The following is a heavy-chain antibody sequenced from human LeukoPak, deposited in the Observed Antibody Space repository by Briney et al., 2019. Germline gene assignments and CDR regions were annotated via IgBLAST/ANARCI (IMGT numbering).Heavy chain of an antibody. V-gene: IGHV4-34*01. CDR2: INHSGST. J-gene: IGHJ6*02. D-gene: IGHD3-10*01. CDR3: ARRFYYYYYGMDV. CDR1: GGSFSGYY. Sequence: SETLSLTCAVYGGSFSGYYWSWIRQPPGKGLEWIGEINHSGSTNYNPSLKSRVTISVDTSKNQFSLKLSSVTAADTAMYYCARRFYYYYYGMDVWGQGTTVTVSS.